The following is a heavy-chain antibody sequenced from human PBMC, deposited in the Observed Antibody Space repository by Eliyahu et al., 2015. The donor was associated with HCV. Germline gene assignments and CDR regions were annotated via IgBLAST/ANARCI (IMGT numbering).Heavy chain of an antibody. CDR3: AHRPSGLWYFDY. CDR2: IYWDDDK. CDR1: GFSLTTGGVG. V-gene: IGHV2-5*02. D-gene: IGHD2-21*01. Sequence: QITLKESGPTLVKPTQTLTLTCTFSGFSLTTGGVGVGWIRQPPGKALEWLALIYWDDDKRYSPSLKSSLTITRDISKNQVVLTMTNMEPVDTATYYCAHRPSGLWYFDYWGQGTLVTVSS. J-gene: IGHJ4*02.